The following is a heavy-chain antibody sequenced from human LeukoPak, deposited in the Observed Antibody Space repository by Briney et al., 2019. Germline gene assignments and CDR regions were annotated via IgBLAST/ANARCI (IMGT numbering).Heavy chain of an antibody. Sequence: ASVKVSCKASGYTFTSYGISWVRQAPGQGLEWMGWISADNGNTNYVQKLQGRVTMTTDTSTSTVYMELRSLRSDDTAVYYCAREGFVGPTVFDYWGQGTLVTVSS. J-gene: IGHJ4*02. CDR2: ISADNGNT. CDR1: GYTFTSYG. CDR3: AREGFVGPTVFDY. D-gene: IGHD4-17*01. V-gene: IGHV1-18*01.